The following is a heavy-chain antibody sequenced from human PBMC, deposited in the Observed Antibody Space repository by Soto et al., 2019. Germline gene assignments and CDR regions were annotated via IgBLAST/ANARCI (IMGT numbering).Heavy chain of an antibody. J-gene: IGHJ5*02. CDR1: GFTFRSSG. V-gene: IGHV3-30*18. CDR2: ISYDGSNK. D-gene: IGHD2-2*01. CDR3: AKDLIVVIPAAPSWFDP. Sequence: GGSLRLSCAASGFTFRSSGMHWVRQAPGKGLEWVALISYDGSNKYYTDSVKGRFTISRDNSKNTLYLQMNSLRTEDTAVYYCAKDLIVVIPAAPSWFDPWGQGTLVTVSS.